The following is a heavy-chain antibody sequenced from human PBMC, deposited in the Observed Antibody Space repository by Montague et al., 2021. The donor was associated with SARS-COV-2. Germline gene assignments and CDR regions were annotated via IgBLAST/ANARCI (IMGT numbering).Heavy chain of an antibody. CDR1: GGSISSSSYY. J-gene: IGHJ3*02. Sequence: SETLSLTCTVSGGSISSSSYYWGWLRQPPGKGLEWIGSIYYSGSTYYNPSLKSRVTISVDTSKNQFSLKLSSVTAADTAVYYCASPTYYYDSSGSDAFDIWAQGPMVTVSS. CDR2: IYYSGST. CDR3: ASPTYYYDSSGSDAFDI. V-gene: IGHV4-39*01. D-gene: IGHD3-22*01.